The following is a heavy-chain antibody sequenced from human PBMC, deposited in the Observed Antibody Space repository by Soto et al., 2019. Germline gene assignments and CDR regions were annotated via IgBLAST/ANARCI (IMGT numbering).Heavy chain of an antibody. D-gene: IGHD3-10*01. CDR3: ASSVYLVRGVTYGY. CDR1: GGSFSGYY. V-gene: IGHV4-34*01. J-gene: IGHJ4*02. CDR2: INHSGST. Sequence: QVQLQQWGAGLLKPSETLSLTCAVYGGSFSGYYWSWIRQPPGKGLEWIGEINHSGSTNYNPSLKSRVTISVDTSKNQFSLKLSSVTAADTAVYYCASSVYLVRGVTYGYWGQGTLVTVSS.